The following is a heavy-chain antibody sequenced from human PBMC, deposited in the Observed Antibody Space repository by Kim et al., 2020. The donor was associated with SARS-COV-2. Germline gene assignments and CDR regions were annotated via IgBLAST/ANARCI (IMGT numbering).Heavy chain of an antibody. D-gene: IGHD3-10*01. V-gene: IGHV3-7*01. CDR2: IKQDGSEK. CDR1: GFTFGSYW. J-gene: IGHJ3*02. Sequence: GGSLRLSCAASGFTFGSYWMSWVRQAPGKGLEWVANIKQDGSEKYYVDSVKGRFTISRDNAKNSLYLQMNSLRAEDTAVYYCARERGAFDIWGQGTMVTVSS. CDR3: ARERGAFDI.